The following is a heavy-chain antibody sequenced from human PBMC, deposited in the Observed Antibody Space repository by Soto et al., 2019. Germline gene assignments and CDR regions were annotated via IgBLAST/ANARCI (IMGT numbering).Heavy chain of an antibody. Sequence: ASVKVSCKASGYTFTSYDISWVRQAPGQGLEWMGWISAYSGNTNYAQKFQGRVTMTTDTSTSTAYLELRSLRSDDTAVFYCAGWSSGLNFDIWGRGTMVTVSS. V-gene: IGHV1-18*01. CDR3: AGWSSGLNFDI. D-gene: IGHD3-22*01. CDR2: ISAYSGNT. J-gene: IGHJ3*02. CDR1: GYTFTSYD.